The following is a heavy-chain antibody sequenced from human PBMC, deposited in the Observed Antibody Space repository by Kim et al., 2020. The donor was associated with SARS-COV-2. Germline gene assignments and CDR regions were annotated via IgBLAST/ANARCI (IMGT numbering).Heavy chain of an antibody. Sequence: SVKVSCKASGGTFSSYAISWVRQAPGQGLEWMGGIIPIFGTANYAQKFQGRVTITADESTSTAYMELSSLRSEDTAVYYCARDSSITMVRGVGPDLNSWGQGTLVTVSS. CDR1: GGTFSSYA. J-gene: IGHJ4*02. CDR3: ARDSSITMVRGVGPDLNS. D-gene: IGHD3-10*01. CDR2: IIPIFGTA. V-gene: IGHV1-69*13.